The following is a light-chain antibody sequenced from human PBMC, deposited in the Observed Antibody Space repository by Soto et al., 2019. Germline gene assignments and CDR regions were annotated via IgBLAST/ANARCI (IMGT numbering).Light chain of an antibody. CDR2: DAS. J-gene: IGKJ5*01. Sequence: EVVLTQSPSTLFVSPGERATLSCRASQSIKTNIAWYQQKPGQAPRLLINDASTRATGIPARFSGSGSGTEFTLTINSLQSEDSAVYYCQQYDNWPPITFGQGTRLEIK. CDR3: QQYDNWPPIT. V-gene: IGKV3-15*01. CDR1: QSIKTN.